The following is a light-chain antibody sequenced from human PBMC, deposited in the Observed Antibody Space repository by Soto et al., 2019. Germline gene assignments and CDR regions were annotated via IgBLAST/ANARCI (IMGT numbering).Light chain of an antibody. CDR2: DGS. CDR3: QRYNDYAPPWT. Sequence: DIQMTQSPSTLSASVGDTVTLTCRASQSISRWLAWYQQKPGKVPKLLIFDGSILENGVPSRFSGSGSGTELHITLTGMNTDDFAPYDCQRYNDYAPPWTFGQGTKVEIK. J-gene: IGKJ1*01. V-gene: IGKV1-5*01. CDR1: QSISRW.